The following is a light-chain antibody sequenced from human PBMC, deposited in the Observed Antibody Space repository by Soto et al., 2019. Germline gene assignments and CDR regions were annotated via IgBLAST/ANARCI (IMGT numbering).Light chain of an antibody. J-gene: IGKJ2*01. CDR1: QSVSSSY. Sequence: EIVLTQSPGTLSLSPGERATLSCRASQSVSSSYLAWYQQKPGQPPRLLIYAASSGATGIPDRFSGSGSGTDFTLTISRLEPEDFAVYYCQQYDNSLYTFGQGTKLEIK. CDR2: AAS. V-gene: IGKV3-20*01. CDR3: QQYDNSLYT.